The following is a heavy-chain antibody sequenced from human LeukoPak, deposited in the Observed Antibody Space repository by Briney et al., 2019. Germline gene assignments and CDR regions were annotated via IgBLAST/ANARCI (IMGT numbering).Heavy chain of an antibody. Sequence: GGSLRLSCAASGFTFSSYWMHWVRQAPGKGLVWVSRINSDGSSTSYADSVKGRFTISRDNATNTLYLQMNSLRAEDTAVYYCARAQSDSGDAFDIWGQGTMVTVSS. CDR3: ARAQSDSGDAFDI. V-gene: IGHV3-74*01. D-gene: IGHD4/OR15-4a*01. CDR2: INSDGSST. J-gene: IGHJ3*02. CDR1: GFTFSSYW.